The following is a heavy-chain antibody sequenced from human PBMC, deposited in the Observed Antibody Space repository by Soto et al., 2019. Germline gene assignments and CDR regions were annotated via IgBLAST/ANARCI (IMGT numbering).Heavy chain of an antibody. CDR3: TTGSIDYYYGMDV. V-gene: IGHV3-15*01. J-gene: IGHJ6*02. CDR2: IKSKTDGGTT. Sequence: GGSLRLSCAASGFTFSNAWMSWVRQAPGKGLEWVGRIKSKTDGGTTDYAAPVRGRFTISRDDSKNTLYLQMNSLKTEDTAVYYCTTGSIDYYYGMDVWGQGTTVTVSS. CDR1: GFTFSNAW.